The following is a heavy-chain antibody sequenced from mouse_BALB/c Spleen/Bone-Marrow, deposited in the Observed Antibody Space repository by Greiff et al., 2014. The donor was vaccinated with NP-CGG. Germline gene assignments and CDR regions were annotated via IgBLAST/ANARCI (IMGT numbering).Heavy chain of an antibody. Sequence: QVQLKESGAELVRPGTSVKISSKASGYTFTNYWLGWVKQRPGHGLEWIGDIYPGGGYTNYNEKFKGKATLTADTSSSTAYMQLSSLTSEDSAAYFCARRGTGVDYWGQGTTLTVSS. CDR1: GYTFTNYW. J-gene: IGHJ2*01. CDR2: IYPGGGYT. CDR3: ARRGTGVDY. V-gene: IGHV1-63*02. D-gene: IGHD4-1*01.